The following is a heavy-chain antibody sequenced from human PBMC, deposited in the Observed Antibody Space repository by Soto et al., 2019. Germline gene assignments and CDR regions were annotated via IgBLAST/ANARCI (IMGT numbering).Heavy chain of an antibody. CDR3: ASLSAPVDY. V-gene: IGHV3-74*01. J-gene: IGHJ4*01. D-gene: IGHD2-2*01. CDR1: GFTFSSYW. Sequence: PGGSLRLSCAASGFTFSSYWMHWVRQVPGKGMEWVSKIDSDGIMTDYADSVKGRFTISRDNAKNSLYLQMNSLGAEDTAVYHCASLSAPVDYWGQGTLVTVSS. CDR2: IDSDGIMT.